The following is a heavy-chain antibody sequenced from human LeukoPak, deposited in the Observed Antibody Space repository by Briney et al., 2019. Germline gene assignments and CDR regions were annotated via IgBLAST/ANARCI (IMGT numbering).Heavy chain of an antibody. CDR3: XXRXPWSGGYYXMDV. D-gene: IGHD1-26*01. Sequence: SETLSLTCTVSGGSIRSTSYYWGWIRQPPGKGLEWIGSIYHSGSTYYNPSLKSRVTISVDTSKNQFSLKLRSVTAAYTAIYSXXXRXPWSGGYYXMDVWGXGTTVTVSS. CDR2: IYHSGST. J-gene: IGHJ6*03. CDR1: GGSIRSTSYY. V-gene: IGHV4-39*01.